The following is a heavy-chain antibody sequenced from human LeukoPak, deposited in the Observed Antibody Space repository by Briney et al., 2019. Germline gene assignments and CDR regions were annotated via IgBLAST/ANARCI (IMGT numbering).Heavy chain of an antibody. V-gene: IGHV3-33*06. CDR3: AKGGECSSTSCYTNYYYYMDV. CDR2: IWYDGSNK. D-gene: IGHD2-2*02. J-gene: IGHJ6*03. CDR1: GFTFSSYG. Sequence: PGGSLRLSCAASGFTFSSYGMHWVRQAPGKGLEWVAVIWYDGSNKYYADSVKGRFTISRDNSKNTLYLQTNSLRAEDTAVYYCAKGGECSSTSCYTNYYYYMDVWGKGTTVTVSS.